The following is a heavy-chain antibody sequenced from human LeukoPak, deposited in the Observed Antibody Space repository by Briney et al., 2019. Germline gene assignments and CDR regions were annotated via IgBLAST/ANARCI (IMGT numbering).Heavy chain of an antibody. D-gene: IGHD5-18*01. CDR2: IRSKANSYAT. V-gene: IGHV3-73*01. CDR3: TTHSVDTAMVRDY. J-gene: IGHJ4*02. CDR1: GFTFSGSA. Sequence: GGSLRLSCAASGFTFSGSAMHWVRQASGKGLEWVGRIRSKANSYATAYAASVKGRFTISRDDSKNTAYLQMNSLQTEDTAVYYCTTHSVDTAMVRDYWGQGTLVTVSS.